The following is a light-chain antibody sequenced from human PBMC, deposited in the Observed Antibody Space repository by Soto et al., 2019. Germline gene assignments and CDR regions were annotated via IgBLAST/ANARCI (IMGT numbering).Light chain of an antibody. CDR2: WAS. Sequence: DIMLTQSPDSLAVSLGERATIDCKSSQSVLYSFNNKYCLAWYQQKPGQPPKLLIYWASTREYGVPDRFSGSGSGTDFTLTISSLQAEDVAVYYCQQCYSPPLTFGQGTKVEI. V-gene: IGKV4-1*01. CDR3: QQCYSPPLT. J-gene: IGKJ1*01. CDR1: QSVLYSFNNKYC.